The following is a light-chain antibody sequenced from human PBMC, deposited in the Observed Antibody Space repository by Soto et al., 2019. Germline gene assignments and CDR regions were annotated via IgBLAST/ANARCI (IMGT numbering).Light chain of an antibody. J-gene: IGKJ3*01. CDR3: QQRADWPAT. V-gene: IGKV3-11*01. CDR1: QSIDDK. CDR2: DAS. Sequence: EIVMTQSPVTLSVSPGERVTLSCRASQSIDDKSAWYQQKPGQAPRLLIFDASNRATGIPARFSGSGSGTDFTLTISSLEPEDFAVYYCQQRADWPATFGPGTKVDIK.